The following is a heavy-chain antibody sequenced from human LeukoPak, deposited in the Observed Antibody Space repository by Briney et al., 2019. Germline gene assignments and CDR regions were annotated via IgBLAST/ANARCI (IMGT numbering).Heavy chain of an antibody. Sequence: ASVKVSCKASGGTFSSYAISWVRQAPGQGLEWMGWISAYNGNTNYAQKLQGRVTMTTDTSTSTAYMELRSLRSDDTAVYYCARDSSGYYYGPGYFDYWGQGTLVTVSS. CDR3: ARDSSGYYYGPGYFDY. V-gene: IGHV1-18*01. D-gene: IGHD3-22*01. CDR1: GGTFSSYA. CDR2: ISAYNGNT. J-gene: IGHJ4*02.